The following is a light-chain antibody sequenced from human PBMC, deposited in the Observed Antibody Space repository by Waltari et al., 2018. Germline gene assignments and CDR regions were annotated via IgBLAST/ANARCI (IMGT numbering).Light chain of an antibody. J-gene: IGLJ3*02. CDR2: KDD. CDR1: NMRHKY. Sequence: SYKLTQTPSLAVSPGPTASITCSRENMRHKYVCWYQQKTGQSPELVIYKDDKRPSGIPERFSGSNSGDTATLTISGTQPMDEADYYCQAWDDTTAWVFGGGTKLTVL. CDR3: QAWDDTTAWV. V-gene: IGLV3-1*01.